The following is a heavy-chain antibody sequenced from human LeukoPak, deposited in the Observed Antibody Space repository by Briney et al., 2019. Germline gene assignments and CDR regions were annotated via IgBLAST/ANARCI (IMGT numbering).Heavy chain of an antibody. D-gene: IGHD1-26*01. CDR2: IFYSGST. J-gene: IGHJ4*02. CDR3: ARVSVGGWEGYFDY. V-gene: IGHV4-59*12. Sequence: PSETLSLTCTVSGGSISTYYWSWIRQPPGKGLEWIGYIFYSGSTNYNPSLKSRVTISVDTSKNQFSLKLSSVTAADTAVYYCARVSVGGWEGYFDYWGQGTLVTVSS. CDR1: GGSISTYY.